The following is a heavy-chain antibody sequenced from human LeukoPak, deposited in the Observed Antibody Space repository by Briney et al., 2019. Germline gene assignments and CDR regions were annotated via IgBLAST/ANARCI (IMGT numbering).Heavy chain of an antibody. CDR3: ARAPQPYYYYYYMDV. CDR1: GYTFTSYD. J-gene: IGHJ6*03. Sequence: ASVKVSCKASGYTFTSYDINWVRQATGQGLEWMGWMNPNSGNTGYAQKFQGRVTITRNTSISTAYMELSSLRSEDTAVYYCARAPQPYYYYYYMDVWGKGTTVTISS. V-gene: IGHV1-8*03. CDR2: MNPNSGNT.